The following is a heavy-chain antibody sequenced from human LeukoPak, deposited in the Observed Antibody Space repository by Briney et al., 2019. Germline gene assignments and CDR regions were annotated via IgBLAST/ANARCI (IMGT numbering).Heavy chain of an antibody. CDR1: GFTFSDYY. V-gene: IGHV3-11*01. D-gene: IGHD5-18*01. J-gene: IGHJ4*02. CDR3: ARGPNVDTAMVAFDY. CDR2: ISSSGSTI. Sequence: PGGSLRLSCAASGFTFSDYYMSWIRQAPGKGLEWVSYISSSGSTIYHADSVKGRFTISRDNAKNSLYLQMNSLRAEDTAVYYCARGPNVDTAMVAFDYWGQGTLVTVSS.